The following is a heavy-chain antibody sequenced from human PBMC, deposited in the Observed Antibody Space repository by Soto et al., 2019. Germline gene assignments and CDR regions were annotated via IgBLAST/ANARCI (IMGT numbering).Heavy chain of an antibody. CDR2: IYPGDSET. Sequence: EVQLVQSGAEVKKPGESLKISCKGSGYSFTSYWIVWVRQMPGKGLEWMGIIYPGDSETRYSPSLQGQVTMSADKSTXXAYLQWSRLTASDTAMYYCARRSYCDGDCTRRPYDYYGMDVWGQGTTVTVSS. V-gene: IGHV5-51*01. CDR3: ARRSYCDGDCTRRPYDYYGMDV. D-gene: IGHD2-21*02. CDR1: GYSFTSYW. J-gene: IGHJ6*02.